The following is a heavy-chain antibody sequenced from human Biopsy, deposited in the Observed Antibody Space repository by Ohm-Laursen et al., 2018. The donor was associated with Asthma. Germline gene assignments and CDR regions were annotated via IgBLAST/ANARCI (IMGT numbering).Heavy chain of an antibody. J-gene: IGHJ3*02. CDR2: INAGNGNT. Sequence: ASVKVSCNSSGYTFISYAIHWVRQAPGQRLEWMGWINAGNGNTKYSQKFQGRVTITRDTSASTAYMELSSLRSEDTAVYYCARTYYDFLTGQVIDAFAIWGQGTMVTVSS. D-gene: IGHD3-9*01. CDR3: ARTYYDFLTGQVIDAFAI. V-gene: IGHV1-3*01. CDR1: GYTFISYA.